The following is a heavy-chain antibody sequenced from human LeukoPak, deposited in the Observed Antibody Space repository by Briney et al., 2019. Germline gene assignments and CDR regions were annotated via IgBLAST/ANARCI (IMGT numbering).Heavy chain of an antibody. CDR2: IKPDGSGE. D-gene: IGHD5-12*01. J-gene: IGHJ4*02. Sequence: GGSLRLSCAASGFIFSNYWMTWVRQAPGKALEWAANIKPDGSGEYYVDSLKGRFTISRDNAENSLFLQMNNLRVDDTAVYYCARSGGYGWDYWGQGAVVTVSS. V-gene: IGHV3-7*01. CDR3: ARSGGYGWDY. CDR1: GFIFSNYW.